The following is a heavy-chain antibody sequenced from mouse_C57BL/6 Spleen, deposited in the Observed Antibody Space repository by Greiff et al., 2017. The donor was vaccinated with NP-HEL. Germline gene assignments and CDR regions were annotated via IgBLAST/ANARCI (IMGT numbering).Heavy chain of an antibody. J-gene: IGHJ4*01. CDR1: GFTFSSYA. CDR2: ISDGGSYT. V-gene: IGHV5-4*01. D-gene: IGHD1-1*01. Sequence: EVKLMESGGGLVKPGGSLKLSCAASGFTFSSYAMSWVRQTPEKRLEWVATISDGGSYTYYPDNVKGRFTISRDNAKNNLYLQMSHLKSEDTAMYHCAREGGSRRYAMDYWGQGTSVTVSS. CDR3: AREGGSRRYAMDY.